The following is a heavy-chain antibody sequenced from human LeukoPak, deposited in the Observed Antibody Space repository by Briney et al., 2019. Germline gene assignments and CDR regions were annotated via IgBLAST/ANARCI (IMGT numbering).Heavy chain of an antibody. CDR3: ARHNLGYCSGGSCSAYMDV. V-gene: IGHV1-18*01. J-gene: IGHJ6*03. CDR2: ISAYNGNT. CDR1: GYTFTSYG. D-gene: IGHD2-15*01. Sequence: GASVEVSCKASGYTFTSYGISWVRQAPGQGVEWMGWISAYNGNTNYAQKLQGRVTMTTDTSTSTAYMELRSLRSDDTAVYYCARHNLGYCSGGSCSAYMDVWGKGTTVTISS.